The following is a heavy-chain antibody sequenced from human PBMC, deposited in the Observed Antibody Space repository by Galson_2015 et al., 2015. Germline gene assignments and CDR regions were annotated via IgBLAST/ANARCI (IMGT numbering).Heavy chain of an antibody. J-gene: IGHJ4*02. Sequence: SVKVSCKASGYTFTSYGISWVRQAPGQGLEWMGWISAYNGNTNYAQKLQGRVTTTTDTSTSTAYMELRSLRSDDTAVYYCARDVFRSSGYCNDYWGQGTLVTVSS. CDR3: ARDVFRSSGYCNDY. CDR1: GYTFTSYG. D-gene: IGHD3-22*01. V-gene: IGHV1-18*04. CDR2: ISAYNGNT.